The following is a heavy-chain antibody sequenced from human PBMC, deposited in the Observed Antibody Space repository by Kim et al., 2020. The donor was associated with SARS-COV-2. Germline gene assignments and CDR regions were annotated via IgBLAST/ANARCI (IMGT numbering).Heavy chain of an antibody. V-gene: IGHV4-34*01. D-gene: IGHD3-22*01. CDR1: GGSFSGYY. CDR3: ARGRIRGYYYDSSGGDYGMDV. CDR2: INHSGST. Sequence: SETLSLTCAVYGGSFSGYYWSWIRQPPGKGLEWIGEINHSGSTNYNPSLKSRVTISVDTSKNQFSLKLSSVTAADTAVYYCARGRIRGYYYDSSGGDYGMDVWGQGTTVTVSS. J-gene: IGHJ6*02.